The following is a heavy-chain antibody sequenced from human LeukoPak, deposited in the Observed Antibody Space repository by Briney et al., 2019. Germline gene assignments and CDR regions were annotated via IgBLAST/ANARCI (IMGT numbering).Heavy chain of an antibody. V-gene: IGHV1-8*01. CDR1: GYTFTSYD. CDR2: MNPNSGNT. J-gene: IGHJ5*02. CDR3: AGGLRQLVWFDP. Sequence: GASVKVSCKASGYTFTSYDINWVRQATGQGLEWMGWMNPNSGNTGYAQKFQGRVTMTRNTSISTAYMELSSLRSEDTAVYYCAGGLRQLVWFDPWGQGTLVTVSS. D-gene: IGHD6-6*01.